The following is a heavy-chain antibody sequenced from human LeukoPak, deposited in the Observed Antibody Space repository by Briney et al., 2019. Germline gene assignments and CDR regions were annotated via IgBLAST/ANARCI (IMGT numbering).Heavy chain of an antibody. J-gene: IGHJ4*02. V-gene: IGHV3-53*01. CDR3: AKLKVGAMGY. CDR1: GFTVSSNY. Sequence: PGGSLRLSCAASGFTVSSNYMSWVRQAPGKGLEWVSAIYSGGNTYYADSVKGRFTISRDNSKNTLYLQMNSLRAEDTAVYYCAKLKVGAMGYWGQGTLVTVSS. D-gene: IGHD1-26*01. CDR2: IYSGGNT.